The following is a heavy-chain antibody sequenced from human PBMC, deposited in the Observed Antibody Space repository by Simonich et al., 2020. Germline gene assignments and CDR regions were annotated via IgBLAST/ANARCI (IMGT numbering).Heavy chain of an antibody. Sequence: QLQLQESGPGLVKPSETLSLTCTVSGGSISSSSYYWGWIRQPPGKWLECIGSSYYRAAPSTTPPPQSRGTISVDTSKNQFSLKLSSVTAADTAVYYCARHKGYCSGGSCYSHWYFDLWGRGTLVTVSS. J-gene: IGHJ2*01. CDR3: ARHKGYCSGGSCYSHWYFDL. V-gene: IGHV4-39*01. CDR1: GGSISSSSYY. CDR2: SYYRAAP. D-gene: IGHD2-15*01.